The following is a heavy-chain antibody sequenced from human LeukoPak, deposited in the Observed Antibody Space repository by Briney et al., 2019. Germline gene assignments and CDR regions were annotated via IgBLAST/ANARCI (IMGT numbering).Heavy chain of an antibody. CDR2: IYYSGST. D-gene: IGHD3-9*01. Sequence: PSETLSLTCTVSGGSISSYYWSWIRQPPGKGLEWIGYIYYSGSTNYNPSLKSRVTISVDTSKNQFSLKLSAVTAADTAVYYCARGGPTYYDILTGYDPRQYYFYYWGQGTLVTVSS. CDR1: GGSISSYY. V-gene: IGHV4-59*01. CDR3: ARGGPTYYDILTGYDPRQYYFYY. J-gene: IGHJ4*02.